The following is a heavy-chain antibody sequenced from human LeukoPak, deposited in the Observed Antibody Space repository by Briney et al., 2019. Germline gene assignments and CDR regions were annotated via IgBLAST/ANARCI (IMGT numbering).Heavy chain of an antibody. J-gene: IGHJ4*02. D-gene: IGHD3-10*01. CDR1: GFTFSSYC. V-gene: IGHV3-30*18. CDR3: AKPSTYSSGSGGSGGFGY. Sequence: GRSLTLSCAASGFTFSSYCMHWVRQAPGKDLEWVAVISYDGSTKYYADSVKGRFTISRDNSKNTLYLQMNSLRAEDTAVYFCAKPSTYSSGSGGSGGFGYWGQGALVSVSS. CDR2: ISYDGSTK.